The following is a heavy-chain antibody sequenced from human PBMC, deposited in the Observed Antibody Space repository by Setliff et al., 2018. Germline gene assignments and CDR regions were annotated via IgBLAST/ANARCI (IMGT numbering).Heavy chain of an antibody. CDR2: IYVTEST. J-gene: IGHJ6*02. CDR1: GDSISNYY. Sequence: KPSETLSLTCTVSGDSISNYYWNWIRQPAGKGLEWIGRIYVTESTKYNPSLMSRVSISVDTSKNQFSLKLRSVTAADTAVYYCARLSWNGLRYYGLDVWGQGTTVTVSS. CDR3: ARLSWNGLRYYGLDV. D-gene: IGHD3-3*01. V-gene: IGHV4-4*07.